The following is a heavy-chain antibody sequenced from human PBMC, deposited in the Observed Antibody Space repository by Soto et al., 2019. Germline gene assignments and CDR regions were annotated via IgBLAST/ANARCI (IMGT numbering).Heavy chain of an antibody. V-gene: IGHV1-69*12. D-gene: IGHD3-22*01. J-gene: IGHJ6*02. Sequence: QVQLVQSGAEVKKPGSSVKVSCTASGGSLSNFGISWVRQAPGQGLEWMGAIIPVFGTPNYAQKFQDRVTITADESTSTVYMEGRSLTSEDTGVYYCARGDATKIVVTTCYAMDAWGQGTTVTVSS. CDR3: ARGDATKIVVTTCYAMDA. CDR2: IIPVFGTP. CDR1: GGSLSNFG.